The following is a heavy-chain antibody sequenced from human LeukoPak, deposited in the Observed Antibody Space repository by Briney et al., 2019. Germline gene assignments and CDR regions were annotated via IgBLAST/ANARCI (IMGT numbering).Heavy chain of an antibody. V-gene: IGHV4-61*01. D-gene: IGHD6-13*01. CDR3: ARRGSSWYYYMDV. J-gene: IGHJ6*03. Sequence: SETLSLTCTVSGGSISSGSYYWSWIRQPPGKELEWIGYIYYSGSTNYNPSLKSRVTISVDTSKNQFSLKLSSVTAADTVVYYCARRGSSWYYYMDVWGKGTTVTVSS. CDR2: IYYSGST. CDR1: GGSISSGSYY.